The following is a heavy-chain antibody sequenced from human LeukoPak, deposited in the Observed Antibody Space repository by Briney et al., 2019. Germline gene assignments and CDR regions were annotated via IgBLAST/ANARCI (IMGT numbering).Heavy chain of an antibody. J-gene: IGHJ5*02. CDR2: ISANYGHT. Sequence: ASVKVSCKASGYTFTTYAMNWVRQAPGQGLEWMGWISANYGHTNYAQKFQGRVTMTTDTSTNTAYMELRSLRSDDTAVYYCARRSTTPNVNWFDPWGQGTLVTVSS. D-gene: IGHD4-17*01. CDR3: ARRSTTPNVNWFDP. V-gene: IGHV1-18*01. CDR1: GYTFTTYA.